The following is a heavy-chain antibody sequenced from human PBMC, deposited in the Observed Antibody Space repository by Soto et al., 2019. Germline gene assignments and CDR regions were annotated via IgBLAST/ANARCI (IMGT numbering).Heavy chain of an antibody. CDR1: GGTFSSYA. J-gene: IGHJ4*02. V-gene: IGHV1-69*13. CDR2: IIPIFGTA. D-gene: IGHD5-18*01. Sequence: SVKVSCKASGGTFSSYAISWVRQAPGQGLEWMGGIIPIFGTANYAQKFQGRVTITADESTSTAYMELSSLRSEDTAVYYRARDSGYGNYYFDYWGQGTLVTVSS. CDR3: ARDSGYGNYYFDY.